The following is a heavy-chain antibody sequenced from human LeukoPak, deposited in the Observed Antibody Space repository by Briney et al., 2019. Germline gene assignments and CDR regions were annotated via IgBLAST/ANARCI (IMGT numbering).Heavy chain of an antibody. CDR3: ARPRYRSDWDYFDY. Sequence: GESLKISCKGSGYSFTSYWIGWVRQMPGKGLEWMGIIYPGNSNTRYSPSFQGQVTISADKSISTAYLQWSSLKASDTAMYYCARPRYRSDWDYFDYWGQGTLVTVSS. CDR2: IYPGNSNT. CDR1: GYSFTSYW. V-gene: IGHV5-51*01. D-gene: IGHD3-10*01. J-gene: IGHJ4*02.